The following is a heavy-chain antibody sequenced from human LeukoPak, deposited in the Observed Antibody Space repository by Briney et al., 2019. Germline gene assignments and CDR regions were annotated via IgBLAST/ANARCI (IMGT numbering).Heavy chain of an antibody. CDR2: ISAYNGNT. J-gene: IGHJ4*02. CDR1: GYTLTELS. V-gene: IGHV1-18*01. Sequence: GASVKVSCKVSGYTLTELSMHWVRQAPGQGLEWMGWISAYNGNTNYAQKLQGRVTMTTDTSTSTAYMELRSLRSDDTAVYYCARVAYGYSSGWYPDYWGQGTLVTVSS. D-gene: IGHD6-19*01. CDR3: ARVAYGYSSGWYPDY.